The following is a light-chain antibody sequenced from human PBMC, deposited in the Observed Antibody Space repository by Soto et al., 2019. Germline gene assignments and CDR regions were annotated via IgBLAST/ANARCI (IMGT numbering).Light chain of an antibody. V-gene: IGLV2-14*01. CDR1: NSDVGSYDF. CDR3: ISYTSDDVRYV. CDR2: EVS. J-gene: IGLJ1*01. Sequence: QSVLTQPASVSGTPGQSITISCTGSNSDVGSYDFVSWYQHHPGRAPKLIVSEVSHRPSGVSNRFSGSKSGNTASLTISGLKSEDEADYYCISYTSDDVRYVFGTGTRSPS.